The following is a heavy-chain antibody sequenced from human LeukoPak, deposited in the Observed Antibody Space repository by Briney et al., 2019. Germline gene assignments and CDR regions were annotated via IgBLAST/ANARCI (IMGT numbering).Heavy chain of an antibody. CDR3: ARGGYNYQDYFDY. V-gene: IGHV4-59*01. Sequence: SXXLSLTCTVSGGSISSYYWSWIRQPPGKGLEWIGYIYYSGSTNYNPSLKSGVNISVDTSKNQFSLKLSSVTAADTAVYYCARGGYNYQDYFDYWGQGTLVTVSS. CDR1: GGSISSYY. CDR2: IYYSGST. D-gene: IGHD5-24*01. J-gene: IGHJ4*02.